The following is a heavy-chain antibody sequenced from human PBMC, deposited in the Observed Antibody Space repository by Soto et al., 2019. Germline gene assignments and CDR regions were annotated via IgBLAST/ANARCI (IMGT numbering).Heavy chain of an antibody. CDR1: GFTFSSYS. CDR2: ISSSSSTI. CDR3: ARDPSYYDILTGYYSPHLSYFDY. J-gene: IGHJ4*02. V-gene: IGHV3-48*01. Sequence: EVQLVESGGGLVQPGGSLRLSCAASGFTFSSYSMNWVRQAPGKGLEWVSYISSSSSTIYYADSVKGRFTISRDNAKNSLYLQMNSLRAEDTAVYYCARDPSYYDILTGYYSPHLSYFDYWGQGTLVTVSS. D-gene: IGHD3-9*01.